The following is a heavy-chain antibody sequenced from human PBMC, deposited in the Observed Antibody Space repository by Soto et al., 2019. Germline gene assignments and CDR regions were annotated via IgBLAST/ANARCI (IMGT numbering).Heavy chain of an antibody. V-gene: IGHV4-34*01. Sequence: SETLSLTCAVFGGSFSGYYWSWIRQPPGKGLEWIGEINHSGSTNYNPSLKSRATISVDTSKNQFSLKLSSVTAADTAVYYCARVSGIYYYGMDVWGQGTTVT. CDR1: GGSFSGYY. CDR3: ARVSGIYYYGMDV. CDR2: INHSGST. J-gene: IGHJ6*02. D-gene: IGHD3-10*01.